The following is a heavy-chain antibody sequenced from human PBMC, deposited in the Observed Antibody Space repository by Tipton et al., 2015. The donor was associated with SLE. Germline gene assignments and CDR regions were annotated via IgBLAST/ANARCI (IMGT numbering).Heavy chain of an antibody. D-gene: IGHD3-10*01. CDR2: VYTSGIT. J-gene: IGHJ5*02. Sequence: TLSLTCTVSGGSLSSGSYCWSWIRQSAGKGLEWIGRVYTSGITNYNPSLKSRVTISVDTSKNQFSLKLSSVTAADTAVYYCAREVPGGWFGELPNWFDPWGQGTLVTVSS. CDR3: AREVPGGWFGELPNWFDP. V-gene: IGHV4-61*02. CDR1: GGSLSSGSYC.